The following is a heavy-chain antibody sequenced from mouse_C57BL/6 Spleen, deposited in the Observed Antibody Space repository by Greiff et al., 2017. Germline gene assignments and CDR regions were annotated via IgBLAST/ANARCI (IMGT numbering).Heavy chain of an antibody. CDR3: ARPDSAGSWFAY. CDR1: GYTFTGYW. CDR2: ILPGSGST. V-gene: IGHV1-9*01. Sequence: VQLVESGAELMKPGASVKLSCKATGYTFTGYWIEWVKQRPGHGLEWIGEILPGSGSTNYNEKFKRKATLTVDTSSSTAYMQLSSLASEDSAVYYCARPDSAGSWFAYWGQGTLVTVSA. D-gene: IGHD3-2*02. J-gene: IGHJ3*01.